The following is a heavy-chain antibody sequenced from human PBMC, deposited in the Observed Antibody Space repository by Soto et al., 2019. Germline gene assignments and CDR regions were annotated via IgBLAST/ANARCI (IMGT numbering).Heavy chain of an antibody. D-gene: IGHD6-19*01. CDR2: IYYSGST. CDR3: ARVNSDWYREYYGMDV. V-gene: IGHV4-59*01. J-gene: IGHJ6*02. CDR1: GGSISSYY. Sequence: SETLSLTCTVSGGSISSYYWSWIRQPPGKGLEWIGYIYYSGSTNYNPSLKSRVTISVDTSKNQFSLKLSSVTAADTAVYYCARVNSDWYREYYGMDVWGQGTTVTVSS.